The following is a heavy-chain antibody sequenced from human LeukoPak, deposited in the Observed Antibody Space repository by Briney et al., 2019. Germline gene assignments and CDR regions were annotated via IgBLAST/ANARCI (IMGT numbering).Heavy chain of an antibody. J-gene: IGHJ5*02. CDR2: IYSGGST. V-gene: IGHV3-66*01. CDR3: AREMAGWFDP. Sequence: PGGSLRLSCAASEFTFSNYAMNWVRQAPGKGLEWVSVIYSGGSTYYADSVKGRFTISRDNSKNTLYLQMNSLRAEDTAVYYCAREMAGWFDPWGQGTLVTVSS. D-gene: IGHD5-24*01. CDR1: EFTFSNYA.